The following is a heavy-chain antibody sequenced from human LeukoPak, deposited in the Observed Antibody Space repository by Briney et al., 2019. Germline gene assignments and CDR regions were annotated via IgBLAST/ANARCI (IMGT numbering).Heavy chain of an antibody. CDR1: GFTFSSYS. V-gene: IGHV3-53*01. J-gene: IGHJ4*02. CDR3: VRASSWFWQYYFDY. D-gene: IGHD6-13*01. CDR2: IYKDGST. Sequence: PGGSLRLSCAASGFTFSSYSRNWVRQAPGKGLEWVSVIYKDGSTYYADSVKGRFTISRDNSANMVYLQMNSLRGDDTAVYYCVRASSWFWQYYFDYWGQGTLVAVSS.